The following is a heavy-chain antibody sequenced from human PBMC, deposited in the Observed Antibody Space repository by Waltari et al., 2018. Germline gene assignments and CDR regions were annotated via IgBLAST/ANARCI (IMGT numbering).Heavy chain of an antibody. J-gene: IGHJ3*02. CDR1: GFVFNNYW. Sequence: ELQLVESGGGLVQPGRSLKLSCSASGFVFNNYWMCWVRQAPGKGLEWVANINQYGSEEHYVDSAKGRFTISRDNAKNAVYLQMSSLSAGDTSVYYCARGDSWAFDIWGQGTMVTVAS. CDR2: INQYGSEE. CDR3: ARGDSWAFDI. D-gene: IGHD4-4*01. V-gene: IGHV3-7*01.